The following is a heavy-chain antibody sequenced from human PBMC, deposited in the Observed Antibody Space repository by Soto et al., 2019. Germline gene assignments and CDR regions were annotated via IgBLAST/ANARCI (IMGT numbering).Heavy chain of an antibody. CDR3: AKGRPGVAAAPDY. Sequence: PGESLRLSCAASGFTFSDFAMAWVRQAPGKGLEWVSSASGSGSGTYYADSVKGRFTISRDNSKNTLFLHMTNLRAGDTALYFCAKGRPGVAAAPDYWGQGTLVTVSS. D-gene: IGHD2-21*01. CDR2: ASGSGSGT. CDR1: GFTFSDFA. V-gene: IGHV3-23*01. J-gene: IGHJ4*02.